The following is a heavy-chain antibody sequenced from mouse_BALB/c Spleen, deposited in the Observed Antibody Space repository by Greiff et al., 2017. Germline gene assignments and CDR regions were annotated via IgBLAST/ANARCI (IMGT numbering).Heavy chain of an antibody. Sequence: EVKLVESGAELVKPGASVKLSCTASGFNIKDTYMHWVKQRPEQGLEWIGRIDPANGNTKYDPKFQGKATITADTSSNTAYLQLSSLTSEDTAVYYCAREITTNYAMDYWGQGTSVTVSS. V-gene: IGHV14-3*02. D-gene: IGHD2-4*01. J-gene: IGHJ4*01. CDR3: AREITTNYAMDY. CDR2: IDPANGNT. CDR1: GFNIKDTY.